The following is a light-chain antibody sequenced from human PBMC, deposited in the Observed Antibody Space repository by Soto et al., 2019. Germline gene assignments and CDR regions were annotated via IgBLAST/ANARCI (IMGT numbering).Light chain of an antibody. J-gene: IGKJ4*01. V-gene: IGKV3-20*01. CDR2: GAS. CDR3: QQYGSSPLT. Sequence: EMVLPQSPGTLSLSQGEKATPSCRASQSVSRSYLAWYQQKPGQAPRLLIYGASSRATGIPDRFSGSGSGTDFTLTISRLEPEDFAVYYCQQYGSSPLTFGGGTKVEIK. CDR1: QSVSRSY.